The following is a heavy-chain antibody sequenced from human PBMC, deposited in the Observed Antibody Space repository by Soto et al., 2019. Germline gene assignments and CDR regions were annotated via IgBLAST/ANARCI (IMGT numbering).Heavy chain of an antibody. CDR1: GFTFSSYW. J-gene: IGHJ3*02. CDR3: ASHYGPDAFDI. V-gene: IGHV3-74*01. Sequence: PGGSLRLSCAASGFTFSSYWMHWVRQAPGKGLVWVSRINSDGSSTSYADSVKGRFTISRDNAKNTPYLQMNSLRAEDTAVYYCASHYGPDAFDIWGQGTMVTVSS. CDR2: INSDGSST. D-gene: IGHD4-17*01.